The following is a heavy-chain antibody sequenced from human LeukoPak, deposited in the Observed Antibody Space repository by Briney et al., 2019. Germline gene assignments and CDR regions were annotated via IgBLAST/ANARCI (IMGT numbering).Heavy chain of an antibody. Sequence: PSETLSLTCTVSGGSISSYYWSWIRQPPGKGLEWIGYIYYSGSTNYNPSLKSRVTISVDTSKNQFSLKLSSVTAADTAVYYCARDRGYSGEDWFDPWGQGTLVTVSS. J-gene: IGHJ5*02. CDR1: GGSISSYY. CDR2: IYYSGST. D-gene: IGHD5-12*01. V-gene: IGHV4-59*01. CDR3: ARDRGYSGEDWFDP.